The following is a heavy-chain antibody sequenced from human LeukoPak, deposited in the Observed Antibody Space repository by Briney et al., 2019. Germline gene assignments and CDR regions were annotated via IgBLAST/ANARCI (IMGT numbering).Heavy chain of an antibody. Sequence: SETLSLTCAVYGGSFSGYYWSWIRQPPGKGLEWIGEINHSGSTNYNPSLKSRVTISVDTSKNQFSLKLSSVTAADTAVYYFARGRGIWAYFDYWGQGTLVTVSS. CDR3: ARGRGIWAYFDY. D-gene: IGHD3-16*01. CDR2: INHSGST. V-gene: IGHV4-34*01. CDR1: GGSFSGYY. J-gene: IGHJ4*02.